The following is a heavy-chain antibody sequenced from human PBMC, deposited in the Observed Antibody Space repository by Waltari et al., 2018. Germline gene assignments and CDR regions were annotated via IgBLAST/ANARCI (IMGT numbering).Heavy chain of an antibody. V-gene: IGHV1-8*01. CDR3: ARVCSSTSCPYYYGMDV. Sequence: QVQLVQSGAEVKKPGASVKVSCKASGYTFTSYDINWVRQATGQGLEWMGWMNPNSGNTGYAQKFQGRVTMTRNTSISTAYMELSSLRSEDTAVYYCARVCSSTSCPYYYGMDVWGQGTTVTVSS. CDR1: GYTFTSYD. CDR2: MNPNSGNT. J-gene: IGHJ6*02. D-gene: IGHD2-2*01.